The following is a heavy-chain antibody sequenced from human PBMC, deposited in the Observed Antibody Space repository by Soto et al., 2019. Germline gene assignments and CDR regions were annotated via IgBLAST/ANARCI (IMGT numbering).Heavy chain of an antibody. CDR1: GFTFSSYA. V-gene: IGHV3-23*01. D-gene: IGHD3-22*01. J-gene: IGHJ3*02. Sequence: GGSLRLSCAASGFTFSSYAMSWVRQAPGKGLEWVSAISGSGGSTYYADSVKGRFTISRDNSKNTLYLQMNSLRAEDTAVYYCAKSVPYYYDSSGYPARDAFDIWGQGTMVTVSS. CDR3: AKSVPYYYDSSGYPARDAFDI. CDR2: ISGSGGST.